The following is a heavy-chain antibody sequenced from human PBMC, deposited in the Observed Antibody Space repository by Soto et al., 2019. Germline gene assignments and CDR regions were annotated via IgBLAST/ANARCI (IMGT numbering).Heavy chain of an antibody. CDR2: IHSDGSST. CDR1: GFTFSYYW. Sequence: EVQLVESEGGLVQLGGSLRLSCTASGFTFSYYWMHWVRHAPGQGLVWVSRIHSDGSSTTYADSVKGRFTISRDNAKNTLYLQMNSLRAEDTAVYYCARGDRGAFDLWGQGTMVTVSS. V-gene: IGHV3-74*01. J-gene: IGHJ3*01. CDR3: ARGDRGAFDL.